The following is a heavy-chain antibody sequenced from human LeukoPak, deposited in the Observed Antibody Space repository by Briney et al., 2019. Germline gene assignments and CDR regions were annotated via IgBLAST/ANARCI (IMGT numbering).Heavy chain of an antibody. CDR1: GVTLSTYA. V-gene: IGHV3-23*01. J-gene: IGHJ4*02. Sequence: PGDSLRLSCSASGVTLSTYAMSWLRPPPGKAREWFAAIGGSGGGTYYADSVKGRLTISRDNSKTTLYLQMNSLRAEDTAVYYCAKVLKNWDDSPFDYWGQGTLVTVSS. D-gene: IGHD1-1*01. CDR3: AKVLKNWDDSPFDY. CDR2: IGGSGGGT.